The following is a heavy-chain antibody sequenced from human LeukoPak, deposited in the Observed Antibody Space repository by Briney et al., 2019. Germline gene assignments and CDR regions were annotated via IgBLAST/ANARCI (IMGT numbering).Heavy chain of an antibody. Sequence: GGSLRLSCAASGFTFSSFAMSWVRQAPGKGLEWVSSISGSGGSTYYADSVKGRFTISRDNSKNTLYLQRNSLRAEDTAVYYCAKVYGYDFWSGYQKYYFDYWGQGTLVTVSS. V-gene: IGHV3-23*01. CDR3: AKVYGYDFWSGYQKYYFDY. CDR2: ISGSGGST. CDR1: GFTFSSFA. D-gene: IGHD3-3*01. J-gene: IGHJ4*02.